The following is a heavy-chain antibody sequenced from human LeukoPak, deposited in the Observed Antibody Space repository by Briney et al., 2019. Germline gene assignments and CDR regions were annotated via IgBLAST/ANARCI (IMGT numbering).Heavy chain of an antibody. CDR2: ISSSSSYI. D-gene: IGHD6-13*01. Sequence: GGSLRLSCAASGFTFSSYSMNWVRQAPGKGLEWVSSISSSSSYIYYADSVKGRFTISRDNAKNSLYLQMNSLRAEDTAVYYCARVYPGSSSCFDYWGQGTLVTVSS. V-gene: IGHV3-21*01. CDR3: ARVYPGSSSCFDY. J-gene: IGHJ4*02. CDR1: GFTFSSYS.